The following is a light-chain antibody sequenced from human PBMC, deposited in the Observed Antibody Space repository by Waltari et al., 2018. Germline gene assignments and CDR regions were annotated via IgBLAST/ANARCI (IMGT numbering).Light chain of an antibody. CDR2: GGS. CDR1: ETVRSPIRSSY. J-gene: IGKJ2*01. CDR3: QQYGTSPPT. Sequence: EIVLMQSPGTLPLSPGERATLSCRANETVRSPIRSSYLAWYQQRPGQAPRLLIYGGSSRSTGIPERFRGSGSGTDFTLTITRLEPDDYAVYYCQQYGTSPPTFGQGTRVEIK. V-gene: IGKV3-20*01.